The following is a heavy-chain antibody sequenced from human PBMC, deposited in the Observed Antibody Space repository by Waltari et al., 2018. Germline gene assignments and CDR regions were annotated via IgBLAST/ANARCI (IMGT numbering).Heavy chain of an antibody. J-gene: IGHJ5*02. Sequence: QVQLQESGPGLVKPSETLSLTCTVSGGSISSYYWSWIRQPPGKGLEWIGYIYYSGSTNYNPSLKSRGTISVDTSKNQFSLKLSSVTAADTAVYYCARALTTNWFDPWGQGTLVTVSS. CDR3: ARALTTNWFDP. D-gene: IGHD3-22*01. CDR2: IYYSGST. V-gene: IGHV4-59*01. CDR1: GGSISSYY.